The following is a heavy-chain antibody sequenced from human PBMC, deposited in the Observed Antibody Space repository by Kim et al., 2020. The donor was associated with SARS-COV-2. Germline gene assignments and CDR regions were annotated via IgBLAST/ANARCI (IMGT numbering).Heavy chain of an antibody. CDR1: GGSFSGYY. D-gene: IGHD6-19*01. CDR2: INHSGST. J-gene: IGHJ5*02. Sequence: SETLSLTCAVYGGSFSGYYWSWIRQPPGKGLEWIGEINHSGSTNYNPSLKSRVTISVDTSKNQFSLKLSSVTAADTAVYYCARGLRRGYSSWWFDPWGQGTLVTVSS. CDR3: ARGLRRGYSSWWFDP. V-gene: IGHV4-34*01.